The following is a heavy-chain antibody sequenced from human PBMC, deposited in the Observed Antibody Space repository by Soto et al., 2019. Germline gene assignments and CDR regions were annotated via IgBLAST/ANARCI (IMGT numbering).Heavy chain of an antibody. Sequence: ASVKVSCKASGYTFTSYYMHWVRQAPGQGLEWMGIINPSGGSTSYAQKFQGRVTMTRDTSTSTVYMELSSLRSEDTAVYYCATDYGGNSGLSVYYGMDVWGQGTTVTVSS. J-gene: IGHJ6*02. CDR3: ATDYGGNSGLSVYYGMDV. V-gene: IGHV1-46*01. CDR2: INPSGGST. CDR1: GYTFTSYY. D-gene: IGHD4-17*01.